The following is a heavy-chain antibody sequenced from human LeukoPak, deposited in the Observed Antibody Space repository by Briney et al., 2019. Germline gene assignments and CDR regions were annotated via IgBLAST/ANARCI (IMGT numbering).Heavy chain of an antibody. J-gene: IGHJ4*02. CDR3: ATPESYRSGWFLEY. D-gene: IGHD6-19*01. V-gene: IGHV4-39*01. Sequence: PSETLSLTCTVSAGSISSSSYYWGWIRQPPGKGLEWIGSIYYRGSTYYNPSLKSRVTISVDTSRNQFSLKLSSVTAADTAVYYCATPESYRSGWFLEYWGQGTLVTVSS. CDR1: AGSISSSSYY. CDR2: IYYRGST.